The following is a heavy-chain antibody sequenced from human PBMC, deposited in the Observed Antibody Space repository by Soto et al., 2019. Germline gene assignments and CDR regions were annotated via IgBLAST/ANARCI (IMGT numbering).Heavy chain of an antibody. CDR2: IIPIFGTA. D-gene: IGHD3-22*01. CDR3: ARGGNYDSSGYYYDKIDY. Sequence: SVKVSCKASGGTFSSYAISWVRQAPGQGLEWMGGIIPIFGTANYAQKFQGRVTITADESTSTAYMELSSLRSEDTAVYYCARGGNYDSSGYYYDKIDYWGQGTLVTVSS. V-gene: IGHV1-69*13. CDR1: GGTFSSYA. J-gene: IGHJ4*02.